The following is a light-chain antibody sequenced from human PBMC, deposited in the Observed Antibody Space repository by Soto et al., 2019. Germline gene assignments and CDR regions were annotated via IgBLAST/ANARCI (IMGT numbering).Light chain of an antibody. Sequence: QSVLTQPASVSGSPGQSITISCTGTSSDVGSYNLVSWYQQHPGKAPKLIIHEVSKRSSGLSNRFSGSKSGNTASLTISGLQAEDDSDYYCCSYAGSSTYVFGTATKVTVL. CDR3: CSYAGSSTYV. CDR2: EVS. V-gene: IGLV2-23*02. CDR1: SSDVGSYNL. J-gene: IGLJ1*01.